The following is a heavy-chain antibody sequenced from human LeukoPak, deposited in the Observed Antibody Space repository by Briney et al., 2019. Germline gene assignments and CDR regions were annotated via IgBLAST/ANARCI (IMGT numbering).Heavy chain of an antibody. CDR1: GYSISSGYY. V-gene: IGHV4-38-2*01. Sequence: SETLSLTCAVSGYSISSGYYWGWIRQPPGKGLEWIGSIYHSGSTYYNPSLKSRVAISVDTSKNQFSLKLTSMTAADTAVYYCARHLDSYGYNVGDYWGQGTLVTVSS. CDR2: IYHSGST. J-gene: IGHJ4*02. D-gene: IGHD5-18*01. CDR3: ARHLDSYGYNVGDY.